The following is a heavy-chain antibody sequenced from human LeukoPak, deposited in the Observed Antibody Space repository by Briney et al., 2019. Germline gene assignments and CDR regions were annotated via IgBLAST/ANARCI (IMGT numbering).Heavy chain of an antibody. J-gene: IGHJ4*02. D-gene: IGHD3-10*01. CDR1: GFTFSSYW. CDR3: TRDSQGSGMYSVVY. CDR2: IKHDGSEK. V-gene: IGHV3-7*05. Sequence: GGSLRLSCAASGFTFSSYWMSWVRQAPGKGLEWVANIKHDGSEKYYVDSVKGRFTISRDNAKNSLFLQMNSLRAEDTAVYYCTRDSQGSGMYSVVYWGQGTLVTVSS.